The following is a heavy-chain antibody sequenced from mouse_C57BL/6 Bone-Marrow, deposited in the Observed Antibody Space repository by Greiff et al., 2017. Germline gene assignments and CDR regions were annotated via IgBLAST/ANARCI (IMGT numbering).Heavy chain of an antibody. CDR1: GYTFTEYT. Sequence: VKLMESGAELVKPGASVKLSCKASGYTFTEYTIHWVKQRSGQGLEWIGWFYPGSGSIKYNEKFKDKATLTADKSSSTVYMELSRLTSEDSAVFCCARPLYYYGSCAMDYWGQGTSVTVSS. J-gene: IGHJ4*01. V-gene: IGHV1-62-2*01. CDR2: FYPGSGSI. D-gene: IGHD1-1*01. CDR3: ARPLYYYGSCAMDY.